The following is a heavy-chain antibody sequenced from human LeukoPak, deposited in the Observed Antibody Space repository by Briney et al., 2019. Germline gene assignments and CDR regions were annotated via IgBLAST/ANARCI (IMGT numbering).Heavy chain of an antibody. D-gene: IGHD3-22*01. J-gene: IGHJ6*02. Sequence: GSSLRLFCAASGFPFSSYGMQWVRQAPGKGLEWVAVISYDGSNKYYADSVKGRFTISRDNSKNTLCLQMNTLRAEDTAVYYCAKAVSSGYSYPINYYYGMDVWGQGTTVTVSS. CDR3: AKAVSSGYSYPINYYYGMDV. CDR2: ISYDGSNK. V-gene: IGHV3-30*18. CDR1: GFPFSSYG.